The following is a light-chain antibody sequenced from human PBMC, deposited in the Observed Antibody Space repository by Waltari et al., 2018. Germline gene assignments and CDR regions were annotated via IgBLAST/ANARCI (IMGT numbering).Light chain of an antibody. CDR3: CSYAGIGTLYV. CDR1: SSDVGSYNL. Sequence: QSALTQPASVSGSPGQSITISCTGTSSDVGSYNLASWYQQHPGKSPKLMIYEGSKRPSGVSNRFSGSKSGNTASLTISGLQAEDEADYYCCSYAGIGTLYVFGTGTKVTVL. V-gene: IGLV2-23*01. CDR2: EGS. J-gene: IGLJ1*01.